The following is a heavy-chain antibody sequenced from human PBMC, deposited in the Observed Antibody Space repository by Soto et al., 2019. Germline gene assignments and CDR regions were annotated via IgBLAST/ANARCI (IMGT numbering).Heavy chain of an antibody. D-gene: IGHD4-17*01. V-gene: IGHV3-74*01. CDR2: INPDGSRT. Sequence: EVQLVESGGDLVQPGGSLRLSCAASGFTFTSYWMHWVHQSPGKGLVWVSRINPDGSRTSYADSVKGRFTISRDNAKNTLYLQMNSLGAEDTAVYYCARVAVTTYYFDYWGHGTLVTVSS. CDR3: ARVAVTTYYFDY. CDR1: GFTFTSYW. J-gene: IGHJ4*01.